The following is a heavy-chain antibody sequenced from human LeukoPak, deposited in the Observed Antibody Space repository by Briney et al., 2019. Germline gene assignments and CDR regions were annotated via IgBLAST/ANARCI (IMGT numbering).Heavy chain of an antibody. CDR3: ARPGALRYFDWLLKKSKPQDAFDI. J-gene: IGHJ3*02. Sequence: GESLKISCKGSGYSFTSYWIGWVRQMPGKGLEWMGIIYPGDSDTRYSPSFQGQVTISADKSTSTAYLQWSSLKASDTAMYYCARPGALRYFDWLLKKSKPQDAFDIWGQGTMVTVSS. V-gene: IGHV5-51*01. CDR2: IYPGDSDT. CDR1: GYSFTSYW. D-gene: IGHD3-9*01.